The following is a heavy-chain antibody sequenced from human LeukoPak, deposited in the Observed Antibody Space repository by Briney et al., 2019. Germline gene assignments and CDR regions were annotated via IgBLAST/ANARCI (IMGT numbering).Heavy chain of an antibody. CDR3: ARGRSWYPHWYFDL. CDR1: GGSISSSSYY. CDR2: IYYSGST. V-gene: IGHV4-39*07. D-gene: IGHD6-13*01. Sequence: ASETLSLTCTVSGGSISSSSYYWGWIRQPPGKGLEWVGSIYYSGSTYYNPSLKSRVTISVDTSKNQFSLKLSSVTAADTAVYYCARGRSWYPHWYFDLWGRGTLVTVSS. J-gene: IGHJ2*01.